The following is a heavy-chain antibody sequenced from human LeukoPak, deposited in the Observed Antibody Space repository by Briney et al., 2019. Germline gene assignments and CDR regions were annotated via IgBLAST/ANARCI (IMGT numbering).Heavy chain of an antibody. V-gene: IGHV3-9*01. CDR2: ISWDSGSS. Sequence: PGGSLRLSCAASGFNLDDYAMHWVRQAPGKGLEWVSSISWDSGSSVYVDSVKGRFTISRGNAKNSLYLQMDSLTPEDSALYYCVKDLRLDLHLDTFHIWGRGTRVTVSS. CDR3: VKDLRLDLHLDTFHI. D-gene: IGHD1-1*01. J-gene: IGHJ3*02. CDR1: GFNLDDYA.